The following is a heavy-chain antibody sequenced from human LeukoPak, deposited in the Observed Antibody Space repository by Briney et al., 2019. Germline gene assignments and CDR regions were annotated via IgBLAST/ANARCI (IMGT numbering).Heavy chain of an antibody. CDR1: GFTVSSTY. CDR2: IRYDGGES. CDR3: AKDNPIEEVPGLGPGQ. V-gene: IGHV3-30*02. Sequence: GGSLRLSCAASGFTVSSTYMSWVRQASGKGLEWVAFIRYDGGESFYGDSVKGRFTISRDNSKNTLYLHMNSLRVEDTGVYYCAKDNPIEEVPGLGPGQWGQGTLVTVSS. J-gene: IGHJ4*02. D-gene: IGHD1-14*01.